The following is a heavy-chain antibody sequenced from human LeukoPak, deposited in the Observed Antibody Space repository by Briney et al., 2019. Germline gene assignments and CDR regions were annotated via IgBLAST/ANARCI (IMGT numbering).Heavy chain of an antibody. Sequence: ASVKVSCTASGCTFTGYYMHWVRQPPGQGLEWMGRINPNNGATNYAQKLQGRVTITGDTSISTAYMELSTLRSDDTAVYYCARVEATVGLAHFDYWGQGTLVTVSS. CDR1: GCTFTGYY. CDR3: ARVEATVGLAHFDY. D-gene: IGHD4-11*01. CDR2: INPNNGAT. J-gene: IGHJ4*02. V-gene: IGHV1-2*06.